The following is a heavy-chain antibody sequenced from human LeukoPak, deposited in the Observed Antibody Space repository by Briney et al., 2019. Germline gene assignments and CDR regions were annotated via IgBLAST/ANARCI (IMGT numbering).Heavy chain of an antibody. CDR3: ARASTGYYMDV. Sequence: GGSLRLSCEGSGFIFRSYWMTWVRQAPGEGLEWVANINQDGSEKYYVDSVKGRFTISRDNAKKSLYLQMNSLRAVDTAVYYCARASTGYYMDVWGKGTTVTVS. J-gene: IGHJ6*03. CDR2: INQDGSEK. CDR1: GFIFRSYW. V-gene: IGHV3-7*01. D-gene: IGHD6-13*01.